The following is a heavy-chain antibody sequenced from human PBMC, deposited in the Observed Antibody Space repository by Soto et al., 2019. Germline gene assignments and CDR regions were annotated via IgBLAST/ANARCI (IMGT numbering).Heavy chain of an antibody. V-gene: IGHV2-70*13. Sequence: SGPTLVNPTETLTLTCTFSGFSLNTGGICVSWIRQPPGKALEWLGLIDWADDKDYRTSLKTRLTISKDSSKNQVVLTMTNMDPVDTATYYCARSLSVAASSGFDFWGQGILVTVPQ. J-gene: IGHJ4*02. D-gene: IGHD2-15*01. CDR3: ARSLSVAASSGFDF. CDR2: IDWADDK. CDR1: GFSLNTGGIC.